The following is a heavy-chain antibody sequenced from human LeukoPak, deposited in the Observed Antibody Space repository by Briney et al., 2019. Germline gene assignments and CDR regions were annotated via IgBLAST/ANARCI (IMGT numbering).Heavy chain of an antibody. CDR1: GFSLSTSGVG. V-gene: IGHV2-5*02. CDR3: AHRREFLEWNHAPSRGFDY. D-gene: IGHD3-3*01. Sequence: SGPTLVNPTQTLTLTCTFSGFSLSTSGVGVGWIRQPPGKALEWLALIYWDDDKRYSPSLKSRLTITKDTSKNQVVLTMTNMDPVDTATYYCAHRREFLEWNHAPSRGFDYWGQGTLVTVSS. J-gene: IGHJ4*02. CDR2: IYWDDDK.